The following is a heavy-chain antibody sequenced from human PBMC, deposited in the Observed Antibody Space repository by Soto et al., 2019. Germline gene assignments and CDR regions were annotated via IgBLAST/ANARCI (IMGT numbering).Heavy chain of an antibody. CDR3: ARADYDFWSGYSTYGMDV. J-gene: IGHJ6*02. CDR2: IYYSGST. D-gene: IGHD3-3*01. V-gene: IGHV4-61*01. CDR1: GGSVSSGSYY. Sequence: SETLSLTCTVSGGSVSSGSYYWSRIRQPPGKGLEWIGYIYYSGSTNYNPSLKSRVTISVDTSKNQFSLKLSSVTAADTAVYYCARADYDFWSGYSTYGMDVWGQGTTVTVSS.